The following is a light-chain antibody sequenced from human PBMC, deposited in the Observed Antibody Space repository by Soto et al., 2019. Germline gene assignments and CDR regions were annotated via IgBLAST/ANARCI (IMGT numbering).Light chain of an antibody. CDR2: SNN. V-gene: IGLV1-44*01. CDR1: SSNIGSNT. J-gene: IGLJ1*01. CDR3: AAWDDSLNGYV. Sequence: QSVLTQPPSASRTPGQRVTISCSGSSSNIGSNTVNWYQQLPGTAPKPLIYSNNQRPSGVPDRFSGSKSGTSASLAISGLQSEDEADYYCAAWDDSLNGYVFGTGTKLTVL.